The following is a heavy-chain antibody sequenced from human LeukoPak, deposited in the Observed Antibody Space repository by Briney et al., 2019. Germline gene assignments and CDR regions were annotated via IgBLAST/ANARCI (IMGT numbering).Heavy chain of an antibody. D-gene: IGHD1-1*01. CDR3: ARDSVNSGILG. CDR1: GFTFSSYA. V-gene: IGHV3-23*01. J-gene: IGHJ4*02. Sequence: GGSLRLSCAASGFTFSSYAMSWVRQAPGKGLEWVSGISGSGRSTFYADSVKGRFTISRDNSKNMLYVQMKSLRAEDTAVYYCARDSVNSGILGWGQGTLVTVSS. CDR2: ISGSGRST.